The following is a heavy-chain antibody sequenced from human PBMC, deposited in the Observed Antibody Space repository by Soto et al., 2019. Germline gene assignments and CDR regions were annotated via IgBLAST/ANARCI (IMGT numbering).Heavy chain of an antibody. Sequence: GGSLRLSCAASGFTVSSNYMSWVRQAPGKGLEWVSVIYSGGSTYYADSVKGRFTISRDNSKNTLYLQMNSLRAEDTAVYYCARDHVVYARNDAFDIWGQGTMVTVSS. V-gene: IGHV3-66*01. CDR3: ARDHVVYARNDAFDI. CDR2: IYSGGST. J-gene: IGHJ3*02. D-gene: IGHD2-8*02. CDR1: GFTVSSNY.